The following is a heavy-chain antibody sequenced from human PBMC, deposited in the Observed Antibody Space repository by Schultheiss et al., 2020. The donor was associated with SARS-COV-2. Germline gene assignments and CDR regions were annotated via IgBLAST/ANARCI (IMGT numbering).Heavy chain of an antibody. CDR2: IFSNDEK. Sequence: TLSLTCTVSGGSISSYYWSWIRQPPGKGLEWLAHIFSNDEKSYSTSLKSRLTISKDTSKNQVVLTMTNMDPVDTATYYCARNVYGRRNWFDPWGQGTLVTVSS. J-gene: IGHJ5*02. CDR1: GGSISSYYW. D-gene: IGHD5/OR15-5a*01. CDR3: ARNVYGRRNWFDP. V-gene: IGHV2-26*01.